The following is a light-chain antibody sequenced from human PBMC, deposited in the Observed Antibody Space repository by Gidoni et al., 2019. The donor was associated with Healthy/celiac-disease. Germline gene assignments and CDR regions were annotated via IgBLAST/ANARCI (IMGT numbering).Light chain of an antibody. CDR2: AAS. V-gene: IGKV1-39*01. CDR1: QSISSY. J-gene: IGKJ2*04. CDR3: QQSYSTPCR. Sequence: DIQITQSPSSLSASVGDRVTIPCRASQSISSYLNWYQQKPGKAPKLLIYAASSLQSGVPSRFSGSGSGTDFTLTISSLQPEDFATYYCQQSYSTPCRFGQGTKLEIK.